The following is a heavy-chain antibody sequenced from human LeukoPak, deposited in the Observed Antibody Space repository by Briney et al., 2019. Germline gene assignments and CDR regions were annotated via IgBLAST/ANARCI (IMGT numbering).Heavy chain of an antibody. CDR1: GGSISSGVYY. Sequence: SETLSLTCTVSGGSISSGVYYWSWIRQHPGKGLEWIGYIYYSGSTYYNPSLKSRVTISVDTSKNQFSLKLSSVTAADTAVYYCARGQLPSDAFDIWGQGTMVTVSS. CDR3: ARGQLPSDAFDI. J-gene: IGHJ3*02. CDR2: IYYSGST. V-gene: IGHV4-31*03. D-gene: IGHD2-2*01.